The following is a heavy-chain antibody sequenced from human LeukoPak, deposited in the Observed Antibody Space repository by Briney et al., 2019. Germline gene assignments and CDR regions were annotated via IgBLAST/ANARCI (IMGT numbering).Heavy chain of an antibody. J-gene: IGHJ4*02. D-gene: IGHD1-26*01. Sequence: SETLSLTCTVSGGSVSSDYSWGWIRQPSGKGLEWIGSIYHSGSNYYNPSLNSRATRSADTSKNQFSLKLSSVTAADTAVYYCARLRGPTTSQRIFDYWGQGTMVTVSS. CDR2: IYHSGSN. CDR1: GGSVSSDYS. CDR3: ARLRGPTTSQRIFDY. V-gene: IGHV4-39*01.